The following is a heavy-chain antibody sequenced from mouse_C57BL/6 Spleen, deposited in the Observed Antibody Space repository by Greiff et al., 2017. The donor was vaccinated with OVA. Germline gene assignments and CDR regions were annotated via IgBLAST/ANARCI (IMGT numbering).Heavy chain of an antibody. CDR3: ATETAQAYYAMDY. Sequence: VKLQQSGPELVKPGASVKISCKASGYAFSSSWMNWVKQRPGKGLEWIGRIYPGDGDTNYNGKFKGKATLTADKSSSTAYMQLSSLTSEDSAVYFCATETAQAYYAMDYWGQGTSVTVSS. V-gene: IGHV1-82*01. J-gene: IGHJ4*01. CDR1: GYAFSSSW. D-gene: IGHD3-2*02. CDR2: IYPGDGDT.